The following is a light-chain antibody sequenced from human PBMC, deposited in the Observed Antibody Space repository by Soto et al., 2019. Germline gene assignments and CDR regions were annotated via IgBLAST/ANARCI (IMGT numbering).Light chain of an antibody. CDR2: GAS. J-gene: IGKJ4*01. CDR3: QQSNNWPPLT. V-gene: IGKV3-15*01. Sequence: EMELTQSPATLSLSPGEGATLSCRASQSVGNSLAWYQQIPGQAPRLLIYGASTRVTGIPARFSGSGSGTEFTLTITSLQSDDFAVYYCQQSNNWPPLTFGGGTKVEIK. CDR1: QSVGNS.